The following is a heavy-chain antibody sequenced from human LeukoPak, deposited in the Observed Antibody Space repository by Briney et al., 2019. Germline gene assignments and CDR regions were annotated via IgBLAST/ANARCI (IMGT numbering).Heavy chain of an antibody. J-gene: IGHJ4*02. V-gene: IGHV4-31*03. CDR2: IYYSGST. CDR1: CGAISSGGYY. Sequence: SQTLCIICTVSCGAISSGGYYCSLIPHHPVKLLAWIGYIYYSGSTHYNPSLKSRVTISVDRSKNQFSLKLSSVTAADTAVYYCARTTRGIVVAPAATVDYWGQGTLVTVSS. CDR3: ARTTRGIVVAPAATVDY. D-gene: IGHD2-2*01.